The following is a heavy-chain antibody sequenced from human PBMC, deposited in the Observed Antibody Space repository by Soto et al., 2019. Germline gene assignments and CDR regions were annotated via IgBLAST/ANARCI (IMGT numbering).Heavy chain of an antibody. J-gene: IGHJ6*02. CDR3: AREAAAGNYYYYGMDV. CDR1: GGTFSSYA. Sequence: ALVKVSCKASGGTFSSYAISWVRQAPGQGLEWMGGIIPIFGTANYAQKFQGRVTITADESTSTAYMELSSLRSEDTAVYYCAREAAAGNYYYYGMDVWGQGTTVTVSS. D-gene: IGHD6-13*01. CDR2: IIPIFGTA. V-gene: IGHV1-69*13.